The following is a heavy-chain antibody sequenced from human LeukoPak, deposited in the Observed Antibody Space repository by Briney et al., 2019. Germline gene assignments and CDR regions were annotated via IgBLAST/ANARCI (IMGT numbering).Heavy chain of an antibody. D-gene: IGHD3-22*01. CDR1: GDTFSFYA. V-gene: IGHV1-69*05. Sequence: GSSVKVSCKAYGDTFSFYALSWVRQAPGQRLDGMGGYIPIFTRTDYAKRFQGRVTITTDESQNKAYMELRGLKSDDTAVYYCARNMYYYENTGYYSNPFEYWGRGTMVTVCS. J-gene: IGHJ4*02. CDR3: ARNMYYYENTGYYSNPFEY. CDR2: YIPIFTRT.